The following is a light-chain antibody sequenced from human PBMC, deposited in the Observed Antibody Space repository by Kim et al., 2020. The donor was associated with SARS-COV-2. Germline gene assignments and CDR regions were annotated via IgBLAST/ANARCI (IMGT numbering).Light chain of an antibody. CDR3: QQSHSTPRT. Sequence: DIQMTQSPSSLSASVGDRVTITCLTSQSISSYLNWYQQKPGKAPKFLIYAASNLQSGVPSRFSGSGSGTDFTLTITSLQPEDFATYYCQQSHSTPRTFGQGTKVDIK. V-gene: IGKV1-39*01. CDR2: AAS. J-gene: IGKJ1*01. CDR1: QSISSY.